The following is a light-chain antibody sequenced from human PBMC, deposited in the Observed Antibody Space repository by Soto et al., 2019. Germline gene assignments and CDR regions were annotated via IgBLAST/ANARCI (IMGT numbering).Light chain of an antibody. CDR3: QQRYSNPWA. CDR2: AAS. J-gene: IGKJ1*01. V-gene: IGKV1-39*01. CDR1: QTVNTY. Sequence: DIQMTQSPSSLSASIGDRVTITCRASQTVNTYLHWYQQKPGKAPKLLIYAASNLQSGVPSRFSGSGSGTNFTVSLNSLQPGAFATYYCQQRYSNPWAFGQGTKVESK.